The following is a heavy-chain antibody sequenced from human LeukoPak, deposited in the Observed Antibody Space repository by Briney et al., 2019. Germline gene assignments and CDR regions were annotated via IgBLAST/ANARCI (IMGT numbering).Heavy chain of an antibody. CDR2: ISSSGSTI. CDR1: GFTFSDYY. Sequence: LSCXXSGFTFSDYYMSWSRQAPGKGLEGVSYISSSGSTIYYAVSVKGRFTISRDNAKNSLYLQMNSLRAEDTAVYYCARVPGIAAAWGQGTLVTVSS. D-gene: IGHD6-13*01. CDR3: ARVPGIAAA. V-gene: IGHV3-11*01. J-gene: IGHJ5*02.